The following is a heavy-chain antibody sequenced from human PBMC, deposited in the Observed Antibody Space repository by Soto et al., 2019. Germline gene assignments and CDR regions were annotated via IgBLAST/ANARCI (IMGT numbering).Heavy chain of an antibody. V-gene: IGHV3-30*03. CDR2: ILYDGSKK. D-gene: IGHD3-16*01. Sequence: GGSLRLSCVASGFNLNTYGIYRVRQAPGKGLQWVAQILYDGSKKHYADSVGGRFTITRDNSKNTVYLQMDSLRVDDTAMYYCVRDLALMADYWGQGTLVTVSS. CDR1: GFNLNTYG. CDR3: VRDLALMADY. J-gene: IGHJ4*02.